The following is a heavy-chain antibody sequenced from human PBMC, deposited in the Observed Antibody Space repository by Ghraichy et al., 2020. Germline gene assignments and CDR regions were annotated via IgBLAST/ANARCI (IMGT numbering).Heavy chain of an antibody. CDR3: ASLDSSGYYGINYYGMDA. Sequence: SGTLSLTCAVYGGSFSGYYWSWIRQPPGKGLEWIGKINHSGSTNYNPSLKSRVTISVDTSKNQFSLKLNSVTAADTAVYYCASLDSSGYYGINYYGMDAWGQGTTVTVSS. CDR2: INHSGST. V-gene: IGHV4-34*01. J-gene: IGHJ6*02. CDR1: GGSFSGYY. D-gene: IGHD3-22*01.